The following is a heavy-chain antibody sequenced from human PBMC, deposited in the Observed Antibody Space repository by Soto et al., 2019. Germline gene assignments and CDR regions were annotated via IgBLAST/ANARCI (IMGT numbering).Heavy chain of an antibody. CDR3: ATGILGFYFDS. J-gene: IGHJ4*02. V-gene: IGHV5-51*01. CDR2: IYPADSDT. Sequence: GESLKISCKASGYRFTNYWIGWVRQRPGKGLEWMGFIYPADSDTRYSPSSQGQVTFSVDTSTATAFLQWNSLKASDTAIYFCATGILGFYFDSWGQGTQVTVSS. CDR1: GYRFTNYW.